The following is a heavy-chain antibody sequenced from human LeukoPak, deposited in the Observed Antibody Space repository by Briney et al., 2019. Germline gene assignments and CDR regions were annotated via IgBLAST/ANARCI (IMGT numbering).Heavy chain of an antibody. CDR3: ARGPGTPPNYDFWSGYCGGYFDY. J-gene: IGHJ4*02. CDR2: ISYDGSNK. D-gene: IGHD3-3*01. CDR1: GFTFSSYA. Sequence: GRSLRLSCAASGFTFSSYAMHWVRQAPGKGLEWVSVISYDGSNKYYADSVKGRFTISRDNSKNTLYLQMNSLRAEDTVVYYCARGPGTPPNYDFWSGYCGGYFDYWGQGTLVTVSS. V-gene: IGHV3-30-3*01.